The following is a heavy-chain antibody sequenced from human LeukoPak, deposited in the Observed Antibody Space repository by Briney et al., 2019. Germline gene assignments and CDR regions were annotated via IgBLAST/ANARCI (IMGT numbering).Heavy chain of an antibody. V-gene: IGHV4-39*01. J-gene: IGHJ4*02. CDR3: ARIKGYYFDY. Sequence: SETLSLTCTVSGGSIRSSYYYWGWIRQPPGKGLEWIGSIYYSGSTYYNPSLKSRVTISVDTSKNQFSLKLSSVTAADTAVYNCARIKGYYFDYWGQGTLVTVSS. CDR2: IYYSGST. CDR1: GGSIRSSYYY.